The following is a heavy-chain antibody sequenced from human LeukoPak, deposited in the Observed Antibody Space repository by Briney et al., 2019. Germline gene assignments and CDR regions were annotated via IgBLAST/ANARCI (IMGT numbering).Heavy chain of an antibody. CDR1: GGSFSGYY. CDR3: ARARYSSSWEYYFDY. V-gene: IGHV4-34*01. J-gene: IGHJ4*02. Sequence: PSETLSLTCAVYGGSFSGYYWSWIRQPPGKGLEWIGEINHSGSTNYNPSLTSRVTISVDTSKNQFSLKLSSVTAADTAVYYCARARYSSSWEYYFDYWGQGTLVTVSS. CDR2: INHSGST. D-gene: IGHD6-13*01.